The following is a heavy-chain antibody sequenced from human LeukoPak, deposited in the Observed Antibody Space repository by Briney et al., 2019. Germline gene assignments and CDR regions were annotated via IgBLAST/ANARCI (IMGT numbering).Heavy chain of an antibody. CDR2: IYNSGST. V-gene: IGHV4-4*07. CDR1: GGSISSYY. Sequence: SETLSLTCTVSGGSISSYYWSWIRQPAGKGLEWIGRIYNSGSTNYNPSLKSRVTMSVDTSKNQFSLKLSPVTAADTAVYYCARDGCSSTSCYVFDYWGQGTLVTVSS. CDR3: ARDGCSSTSCYVFDY. J-gene: IGHJ4*02. D-gene: IGHD2-2*01.